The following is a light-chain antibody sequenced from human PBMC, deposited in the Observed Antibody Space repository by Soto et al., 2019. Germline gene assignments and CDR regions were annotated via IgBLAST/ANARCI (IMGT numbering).Light chain of an antibody. Sequence: DIQMTQSPSSLSASVRDRVTITCRASQGISNYLAWYQQKPGKVPKLLIYAASTLQSGVPSRFSGSRSGTDFTLTISSLQPEDVATYYCQKYNSAPQTVGQGAKVDIK. J-gene: IGKJ1*01. CDR3: QKYNSAPQT. V-gene: IGKV1-27*01. CDR2: AAS. CDR1: QGISNY.